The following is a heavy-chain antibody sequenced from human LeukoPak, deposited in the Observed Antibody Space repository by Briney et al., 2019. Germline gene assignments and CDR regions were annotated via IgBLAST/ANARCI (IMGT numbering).Heavy chain of an antibody. Sequence: GGSLRLSCAASGFTFSSYAMSWVRQAPGKGLEWVSAISGSGGSTYYADSVKGRFTISRDNSKNTLYLQMNSLRAEDTAVYYCAKEIADGDYGRYYFDYWGQGTLVTVSS. CDR2: ISGSGGST. CDR1: GFTFSSYA. CDR3: AKEIADGDYGRYYFDY. V-gene: IGHV3-23*01. J-gene: IGHJ4*02. D-gene: IGHD4-17*01.